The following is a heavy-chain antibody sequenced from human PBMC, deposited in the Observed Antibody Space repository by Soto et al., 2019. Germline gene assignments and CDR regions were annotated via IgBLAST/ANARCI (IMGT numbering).Heavy chain of an antibody. J-gene: IGHJ4*02. V-gene: IGHV4-59*01. D-gene: IGHD6-19*01. CDR3: ARGKDGAVVGFDY. CDR1: GGSISSYY. CDR2: NYYSGST. Sequence: SETLSLTCTVSGGSISSYYWSWIRQPPGKGLEWIGYNYYSGSTNCNPSLKSRVAISVDTSKNQFSLKLTSVTAADTAVYYCARGKDGAVVGFDYWGQGTLVTVSS.